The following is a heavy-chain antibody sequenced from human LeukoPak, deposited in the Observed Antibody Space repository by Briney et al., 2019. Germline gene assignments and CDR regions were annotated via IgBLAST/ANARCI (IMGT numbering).Heavy chain of an antibody. CDR1: GYSFTNQW. CDR3: ARQGRDGYNPPPGY. Sequence: GESLKISCKGSGYSFTNQWIGWVRQMPGKGLEWMGIIYPGDSDARYSPSFQGHVTFSADKSISTAYLQWSSLKASDTAMYYCARQGRDGYNPPPGYWGQGTLVTVSS. J-gene: IGHJ4*02. D-gene: IGHD5-24*01. CDR2: IYPGDSDA. V-gene: IGHV5-51*01.